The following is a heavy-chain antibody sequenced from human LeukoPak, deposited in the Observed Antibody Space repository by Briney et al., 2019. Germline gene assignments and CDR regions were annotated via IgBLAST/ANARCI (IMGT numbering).Heavy chain of an antibody. CDR1: GGSVNNYY. CDR3: ARVFMHGYSDY. CDR2: IYYSGST. J-gene: IGHJ4*02. V-gene: IGHV4-59*02. D-gene: IGHD2-21*01. Sequence: SETLSLTCTVSGGSVNNYYWSWIRQSPAKGLEWLGDIYYSGSTKYNPSLTGRVTISIETSKNQFSLRLSSVSAADTAVYYCARVFMHGYSDYWGPGTLVTVSS.